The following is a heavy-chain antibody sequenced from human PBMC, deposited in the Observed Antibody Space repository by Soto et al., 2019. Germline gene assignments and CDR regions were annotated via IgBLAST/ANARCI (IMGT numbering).Heavy chain of an antibody. CDR3: ARDLGYYDFTGEKNWFDP. J-gene: IGHJ5*02. CDR1: GGSISSYY. CDR2: IYTSGST. D-gene: IGHD3-3*01. Sequence: SETLSLTCTVSGGSISSYYWSWIRQPAGKGLEWIGRIYTSGSTNYNPSLKSRVTMSVDTSKNQFSLKLSSVTAADTAVYYCARDLGYYDFTGEKNWFDPWGQGTLVTVSS. V-gene: IGHV4-4*07.